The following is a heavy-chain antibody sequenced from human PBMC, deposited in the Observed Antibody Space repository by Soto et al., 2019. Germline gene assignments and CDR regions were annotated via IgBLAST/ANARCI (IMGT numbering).Heavy chain of an antibody. V-gene: IGHV3-7*01. CDR3: ARGLGSSGWYSPWDAFDI. J-gene: IGHJ3*02. Sequence: EVQLVESGGGLVQPGGSLRLSCAVAGFSFSDYCMSWVRQAPGKWLKWVANIKQDGNEKYCVDSVKGRFTISRDNAKNSLYLQMNSLRAEDTAVYYCARGLGSSGWYSPWDAFDIWGQGTMVTVSS. CDR2: IKQDGNEK. CDR1: GFSFSDYC. D-gene: IGHD6-19*01.